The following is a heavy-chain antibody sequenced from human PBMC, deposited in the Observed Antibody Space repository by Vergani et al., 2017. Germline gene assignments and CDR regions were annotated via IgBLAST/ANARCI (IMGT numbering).Heavy chain of an antibody. V-gene: IGHV3-23*01. CDR3: ASLVVVPAVILILGCFDP. CDR1: GFTFSSYA. CDR2: SSCSGGST. Sequence: EVQLLESGGGLVQPGGSLRLSCAASGFTFSSYAMSWVRPAPGKGLEWVSASSCSGGSTYYADSVKGRFPISRDNSKNTLYLQMNSMRAEDTAVYYCASLVVVPAVILILGCFDPWGQGTLVTVSS. D-gene: IGHD2-2*01. J-gene: IGHJ5*02.